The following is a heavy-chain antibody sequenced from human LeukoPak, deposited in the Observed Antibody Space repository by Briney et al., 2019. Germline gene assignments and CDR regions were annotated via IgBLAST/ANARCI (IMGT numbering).Heavy chain of an antibody. D-gene: IGHD3-10*01. CDR1: GYTFTGYQ. J-gene: IGHJ4*02. Sequence: ASVKVSCKASGYTFTGYQMHWVRQAPGQGLEWMGRINPNGGGTNYAQKFQGRVTMTRDTSVSTAYMELSRLTSDDTAIYYCALLLSFGEFPSDHWGQGTLVTVSS. V-gene: IGHV1-2*06. CDR3: ALLLSFGEFPSDH. CDR2: INPNGGGT.